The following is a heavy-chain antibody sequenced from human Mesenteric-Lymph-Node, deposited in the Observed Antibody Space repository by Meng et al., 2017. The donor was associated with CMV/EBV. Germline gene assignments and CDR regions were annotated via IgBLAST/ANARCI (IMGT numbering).Heavy chain of an antibody. CDR2: LSASGDST. CDR3: ARGTNDWAGVDY. CDR1: GFTFSSYG. J-gene: IGHJ4*02. D-gene: IGHD3-9*01. Sequence: GESLKISCAASGFTFSSYGMTWVRQAPGKGLEWVSALSASGDSTFYADSVKGRFVTSRDNAKNTLYLQMDSLRADDSAVYYCARGTNDWAGVDYWGQGSPVTVSS. V-gene: IGHV3-23*01.